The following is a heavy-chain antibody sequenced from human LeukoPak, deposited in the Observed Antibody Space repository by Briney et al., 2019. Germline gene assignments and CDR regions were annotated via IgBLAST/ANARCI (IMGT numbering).Heavy chain of an antibody. CDR1: GFTFSSYW. J-gene: IGHJ4*02. CDR2: IKPDGSEK. V-gene: IGHV3-7*01. Sequence: DPGGSLRLSCAGSGFTFSSYWMNWVRQAPGQGLEWLATIKPDGSEKYYVDSVKGRLTISRDNAKSSLYLQMNNLRVEDTAVYYCARAFSGAEPYWGQGILVSVSS. CDR3: ARAFSGAEPY. D-gene: IGHD6-19*01.